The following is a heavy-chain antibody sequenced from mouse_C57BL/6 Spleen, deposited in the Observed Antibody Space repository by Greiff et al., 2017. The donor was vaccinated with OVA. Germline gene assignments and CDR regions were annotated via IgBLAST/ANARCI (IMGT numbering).Heavy chain of an antibody. CDR3: TREVAY. Sequence: VQLKQSGAELVRPGASVKLSCTASGFNIKDDYLHWVKQRPEPGLEWIGWIDPENGDTEYASKFQGKATITADTSSNTADLQLSSLTSEDTAVYYCTREVAYWGRGTLVTVSA. J-gene: IGHJ3*01. CDR1: GFNIKDDY. CDR2: IDPENGDT. V-gene: IGHV14-4*01.